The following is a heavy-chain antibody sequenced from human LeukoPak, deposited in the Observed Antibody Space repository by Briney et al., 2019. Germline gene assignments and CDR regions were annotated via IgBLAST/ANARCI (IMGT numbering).Heavy chain of an antibody. CDR1: GFTFSSYG. Sequence: GRALRLSCAASGFTFSSYGMHWVRLAPGKGLQGVAFIWDDGSNKYFADSVKGRFTISRDNSMNTVYLQMNSLRAEDTAVYYCAREMEAKVRGVTKSHYHYYGMDVWGQGTTVTVSS. V-gene: IGHV3-33*01. D-gene: IGHD3-10*01. J-gene: IGHJ6*02. CDR3: AREMEAKVRGVTKSHYHYYGMDV. CDR2: IWDDGSNK.